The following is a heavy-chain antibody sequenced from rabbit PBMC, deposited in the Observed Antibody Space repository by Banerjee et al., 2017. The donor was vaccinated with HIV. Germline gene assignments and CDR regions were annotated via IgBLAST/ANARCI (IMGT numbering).Heavy chain of an antibody. CDR3: ARDLAGIIGWNFGL. V-gene: IGHV1S47*01. J-gene: IGHJ4*01. Sequence: QEQLVESGGGLVKPEGSLTLTCTASGFDLSSYWMCWVRQAPGKGPEWIASIYNGDGSTYYANWVNGRFTISRSTSLNTVTLQMTSLTAADTATYFCARDLAGIIGWNFGLWGPGTLVTVS. CDR2: IYNGDGST. D-gene: IGHD4-1*01. CDR1: GFDLSSYW.